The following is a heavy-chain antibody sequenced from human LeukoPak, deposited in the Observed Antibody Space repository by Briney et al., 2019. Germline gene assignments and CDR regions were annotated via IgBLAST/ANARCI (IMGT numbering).Heavy chain of an antibody. CDR1: GYAFASYG. V-gene: IGHV1-18*01. D-gene: IGHD6-13*01. CDR3: ARGETGYSSSWRDFDY. J-gene: IGHJ4*02. Sequence: ASVKVSCKASGYAFASYGISWVRQAPGQGLEWMGWISAYNGNPNYAQKLQGRVTMTTDKYTSTAYMELRSLRSDDTAVYYCARGETGYSSSWRDFDYWGQGTLVTVSS. CDR2: ISAYNGNP.